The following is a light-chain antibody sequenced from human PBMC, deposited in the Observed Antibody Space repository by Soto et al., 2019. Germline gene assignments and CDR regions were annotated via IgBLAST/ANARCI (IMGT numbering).Light chain of an antibody. CDR1: QSVSSN. CDR2: GAS. V-gene: IGKV3-15*01. J-gene: IGKJ1*01. CDR3: QQYNNWPLT. Sequence: EIVMTQSPATLSVSPGERATLSCRASQSVSSNLAWYQQKPGQAPRLLIYGASTRATGIPARFSGSGSGTEFTLTISSLQSEDFAVYYCQQYNNWPLTFRPGTKV.